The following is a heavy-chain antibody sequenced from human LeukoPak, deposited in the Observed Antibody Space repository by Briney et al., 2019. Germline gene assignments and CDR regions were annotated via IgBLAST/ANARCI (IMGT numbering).Heavy chain of an antibody. Sequence: GASVKVSCKASGYTFTTFALIWVRQAAGQGLEWMGWISTNTGNPTYAQAFTGRFVFSLDTSVSTSYPQISSLKAEDTAVYYCARVRRFLNGGVAGIDYWGQGSLVTVSS. J-gene: IGHJ4*02. CDR1: GYTFTTFA. D-gene: IGHD3-3*01. CDR2: ISTNTGNP. V-gene: IGHV7-4-1*02. CDR3: ARVRRFLNGGVAGIDY.